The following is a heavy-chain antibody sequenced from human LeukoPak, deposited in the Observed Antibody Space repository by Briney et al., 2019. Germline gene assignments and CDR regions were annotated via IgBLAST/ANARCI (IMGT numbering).Heavy chain of an antibody. CDR1: GYVVTSYW. J-gene: IGHJ6*02. Sequence: GETLKISCKGSGYVVTSYWIAWVRQRPGKGLEWMGTIYPADSDARYSPSFQGQVTISADKSIDTAYLQWSSLKASDTAIYYCAKTAPDDFWSGSYYFYGMDVWGQGTTVTVSS. V-gene: IGHV5-51*01. D-gene: IGHD3-3*01. CDR2: IYPADSDA. CDR3: AKTAPDDFWSGSYYFYGMDV.